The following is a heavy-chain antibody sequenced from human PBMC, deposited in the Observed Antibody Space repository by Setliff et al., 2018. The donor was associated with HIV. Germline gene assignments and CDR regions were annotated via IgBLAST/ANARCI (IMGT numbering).Heavy chain of an antibody. D-gene: IGHD5-18*01. CDR2: IYYSGSA. J-gene: IGHJ4*01. V-gene: IGHV4-31*03. CDR3: AREGKTALVTKYFDY. CDR1: GGSISSGAYY. Sequence: PSETLSLTCTVSGGSISSGAYYWSWIRQHPGKGLEWIGYIYYSGSAFYNPSLKSRITISRETSKNQFSLKMKSVTAADTAVYYCAREGKTALVTKYFDYWGHGKLVTVSS.